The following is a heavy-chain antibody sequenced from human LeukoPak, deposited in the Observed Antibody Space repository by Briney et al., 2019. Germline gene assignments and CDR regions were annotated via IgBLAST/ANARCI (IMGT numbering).Heavy chain of an antibody. J-gene: IGHJ6*02. V-gene: IGHV1-46*01. Sequence: ASVKVSCKASGYTFTDYYMHWVRQAPGQGLEWMGIINPSGGSTTYAQKFQGRVTMTTDTSTSTVYMELSSLRSEDTAVYYCARDFRDRRPYYYYGMDVWGQGTTVTVSS. CDR1: GYTFTDYY. CDR3: ARDFRDRRPYYYYGMDV. CDR2: INPSGGST.